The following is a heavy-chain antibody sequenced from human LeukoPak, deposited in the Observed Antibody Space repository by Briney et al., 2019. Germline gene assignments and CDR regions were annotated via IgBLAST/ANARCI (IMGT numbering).Heavy chain of an antibody. CDR2: IYYTGST. V-gene: IGHV4-59*08. J-gene: IGHJ6*02. CDR1: CCPIKGYF. Sequence: SETHDLHCPFPCCPIKGYFLDLDREPPGKGLGLVGYIYYTGSTIYNPSLRSRVTMSVDVSKNQFSLNLSSVTAADTAVYYCARHDPVGHFLRGMDVWGQGTTVTVSS. D-gene: IGHD2/OR15-2a*01. CDR3: ARHDPVGHFLRGMDV.